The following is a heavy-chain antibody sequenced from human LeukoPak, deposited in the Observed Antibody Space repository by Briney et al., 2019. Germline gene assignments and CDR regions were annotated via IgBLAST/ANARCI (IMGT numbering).Heavy chain of an antibody. J-gene: IGHJ4*02. V-gene: IGHV3-30*18. CDR3: AKGARCSGGSCLDY. D-gene: IGHD2-15*01. Sequence: PGGSLRLSCAASGFTFSSYGMHWVRQAPGKGLEWVAVISYDGSNKYYADSVKGRFTISRDNSKNTLYLQMNSLRAEDTAVYYCAKGARCSGGSCLDYWGQGTLVTVSS. CDR1: GFTFSSYG. CDR2: ISYDGSNK.